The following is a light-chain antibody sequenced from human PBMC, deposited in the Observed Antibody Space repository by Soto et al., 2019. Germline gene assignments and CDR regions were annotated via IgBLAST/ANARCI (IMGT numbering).Light chain of an antibody. J-gene: IGLJ1*01. CDR1: NMGSKS. CDR2: DDS. Sequence: SSEVTQPPSAAVAPRQTARITCGGNNMGSKSEQWYQQKPGQAPVLVVDDDSDRPSGIPGRFSGANSGKPATLTTRRVEAGDECGYSCHVWDGSSEDVFGTATKITVL. CDR3: HVWDGSSEDV. V-gene: IGLV3-21*02.